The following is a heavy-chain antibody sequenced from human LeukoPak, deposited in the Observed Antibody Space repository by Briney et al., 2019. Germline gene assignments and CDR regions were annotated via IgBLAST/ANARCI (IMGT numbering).Heavy chain of an antibody. J-gene: IGHJ5*02. CDR1: GFTFRSYW. Sequence: PGGSLRLSCAASGFTFRSYWMSWVRQAPGEGLEWVANMKLDGSEEYYVDSVKGRFTISSDNAKNSLHLQMNSLRVDDTAVYYCARWARYCSSGSCYSWFDPWGQGTLVTVSS. D-gene: IGHD2-15*01. CDR2: MKLDGSEE. CDR3: ARWARYCSSGSCYSWFDP. V-gene: IGHV3-7*01.